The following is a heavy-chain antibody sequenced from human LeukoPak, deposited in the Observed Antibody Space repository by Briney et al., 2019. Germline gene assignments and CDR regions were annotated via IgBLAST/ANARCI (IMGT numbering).Heavy chain of an antibody. J-gene: IGHJ4*02. CDR3: ARVDAYYDILTGYPI. CDR1: GGTFSSYA. CDR2: IIPIFGTA. V-gene: IGHV1-69*01. Sequence: SVKVSCKASGGTFSSYAISWVRQAPGQGLEWMGGIIPIFGTANYAQKFQGRVTITADESTSTAYMELSGLRSEDTAVYYCARVDAYYDILTGYPIWGQGTLVTVSS. D-gene: IGHD3-9*01.